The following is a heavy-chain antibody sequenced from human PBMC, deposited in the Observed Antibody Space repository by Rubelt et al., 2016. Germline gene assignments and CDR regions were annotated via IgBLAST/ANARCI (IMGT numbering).Heavy chain of an antibody. D-gene: IGHD5-12*01. CDR2: ISSGSSYI. V-gene: IGHV3-21*01. Sequence: EVQLVESGGGLVKPGGSLRLSCAASGFTFSSYNMNWVRQAPGTGLRWVSSISSGSSYIFYADSVKGRFTVSRDNAKNSLYLQMNGLRSEETAVYCCARVFGGYDAFDFWGQGTMVTVSS. J-gene: IGHJ3*01. CDR3: ARVFGGYDAFDF. CDR1: GFTFSSYN.